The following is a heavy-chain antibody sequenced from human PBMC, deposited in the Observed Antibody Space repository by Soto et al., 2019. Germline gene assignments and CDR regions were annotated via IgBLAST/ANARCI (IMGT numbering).Heavy chain of an antibody. V-gene: IGHV4-30-4*01. D-gene: IGHD3-10*01. CDR2: IYYSGST. CDR1: GGSISSGDYY. CDR3: ARVNRVTMVRVPRFDP. Sequence: SETLSLTCTVSGGSISSGDYYWSWIRQPPGKGLEWIGYIYYSGSTYYNPSLKSRVTISVDTSKNQFSLKLSSVTAADTAVYYCARVNRVTMVRVPRFDPWGQGTLVTVS. J-gene: IGHJ5*02.